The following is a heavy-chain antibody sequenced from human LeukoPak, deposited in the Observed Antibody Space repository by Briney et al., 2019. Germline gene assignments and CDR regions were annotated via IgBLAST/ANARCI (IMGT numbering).Heavy chain of an antibody. V-gene: IGHV4-59*10. J-gene: IGHJ4*02. CDR3: ARSGHDILTGYYLYYFDY. CDR1: GGSFSSYY. CDR2: IYTSGST. D-gene: IGHD3-9*01. Sequence: SETLSLTCAVYGGSFSSYYWSWIRQPAGKGLEWIGRIYTSGSTNYNPSLKSRVTMSVDTSKNQFSLKLSSVTAADTAVYYCARSGHDILTGYYLYYFDYWGQGTLVTVSS.